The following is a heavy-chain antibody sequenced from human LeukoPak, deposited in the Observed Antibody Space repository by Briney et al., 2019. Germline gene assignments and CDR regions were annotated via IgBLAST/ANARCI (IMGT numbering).Heavy chain of an antibody. CDR2: NSAYNGNT. CDR1: GYTFSSYG. CDR3: ARDVGDIVTVPAAISVP. J-gene: IGHJ5*02. Sequence: ASVKVSCKASGYTFSSYGISWVRQAPGQGLEWMGGNSAYNGNTNYAQMVQGRVTMTRDTSTSTAYMEVRSLRSDDTAMYYCARDVGDIVTVPAAISVPWGQGTLVTVSS. D-gene: IGHD2-2*01. V-gene: IGHV1-18*01.